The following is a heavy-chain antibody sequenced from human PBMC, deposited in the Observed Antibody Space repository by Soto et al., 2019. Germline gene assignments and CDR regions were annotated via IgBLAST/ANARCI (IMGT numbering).Heavy chain of an antibody. Sequence: QVQLVQSGAEVKKPGASVKVSCKASGYTFTSYGISWVRQAPGQGLEWMGWISAYNGNTNYAQKLQGRVTMTTDTSTSTAYMERRSLRSDDTAVYYCARDPGGAVAGILWMPIDYWGQGTLVTVSS. V-gene: IGHV1-18*01. J-gene: IGHJ4*02. CDR2: ISAYNGNT. CDR1: GYTFTSYG. D-gene: IGHD6-19*01. CDR3: ARDPGGAVAGILWMPIDY.